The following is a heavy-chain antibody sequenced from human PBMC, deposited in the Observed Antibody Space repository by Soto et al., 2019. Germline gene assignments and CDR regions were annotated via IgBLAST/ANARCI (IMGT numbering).Heavy chain of an antibody. Sequence: ASVKVSCKASGYRFSTYGINWVRQAPGQGLEWLGWTSTNNDDRNYAQKFRGRVTFTTDTSTSTAYMELRSLISDDTAVYFCARERYVASRHSHFDSWGQGILVTVSS. J-gene: IGHJ4*02. D-gene: IGHD6-6*01. V-gene: IGHV1-18*04. CDR2: TSTNNDDR. CDR3: ARERYVASRHSHFDS. CDR1: GYRFSTYG.